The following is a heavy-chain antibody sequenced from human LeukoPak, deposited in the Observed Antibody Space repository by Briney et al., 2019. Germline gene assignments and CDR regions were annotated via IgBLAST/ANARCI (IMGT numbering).Heavy chain of an antibody. CDR3: ARWGDYDC. J-gene: IGHJ4*02. CDR1: GFTFRNYG. D-gene: IGHD2-21*01. CDR2: INNNSDNT. Sequence: PGGSLRLSCAASGFTFRNYGMSCVRQAPGKGLEWVSSINNNSDNTYYADSVKGRFTISRDNAKNSLYLQMNSLRAEDTAVYYCARWGDYDCWGQGTLVTVSS. V-gene: IGHV3-48*01.